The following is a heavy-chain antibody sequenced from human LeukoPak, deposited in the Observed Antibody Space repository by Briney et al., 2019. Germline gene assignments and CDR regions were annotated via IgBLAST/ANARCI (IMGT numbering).Heavy chain of an antibody. CDR2: MYYSGST. Sequence: PSETLSLTCSVSGGSVNTPKSFWAWLRQPAGKGLEWIAYMYYSGSTYYNPTLKSRFTMSADTSKNHLSLKLSSVTAADTAVYYCARPYYYDSRIDPWGQGILVTVSS. D-gene: IGHD3-22*01. CDR1: GGSVNTPKSF. J-gene: IGHJ5*02. CDR3: ARPYYYDSRIDP. V-gene: IGHV4-30-4*08.